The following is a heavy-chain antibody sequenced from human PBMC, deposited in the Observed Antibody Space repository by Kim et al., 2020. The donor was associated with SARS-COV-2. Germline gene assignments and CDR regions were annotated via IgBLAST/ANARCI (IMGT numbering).Heavy chain of an antibody. Sequence: SETLSLTCAVYGGSFSGYYWSWVRQPPGKGLEWVGEINHSGSTNYNPSLKSRVTISVDTYKNQFSLMLSSVTAADTAVYYCAREGDSLITNWFDPWGQGTLVTVSS. CDR2: INHSGST. D-gene: IGHD2-21*02. CDR1: GGSFSGYY. CDR3: AREGDSLITNWFDP. V-gene: IGHV4-34*01. J-gene: IGHJ5*02.